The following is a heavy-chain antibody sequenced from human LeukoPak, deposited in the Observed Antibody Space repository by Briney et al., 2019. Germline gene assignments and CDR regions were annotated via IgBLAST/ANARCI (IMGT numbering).Heavy chain of an antibody. CDR3: ATLRGKGAFDI. CDR2: INPSGGST. Sequence: ASVKVSCKASGYTFTSYGISWVRQAPGQGLEWMGIINPSGGSTSYAQKFQGRVTMTRDMSTSTVYMELSSLRSEDTAVYYCATLRGKGAFDIWGQGTMVTVSS. CDR1: GYTFTSYG. V-gene: IGHV1-46*01. J-gene: IGHJ3*02.